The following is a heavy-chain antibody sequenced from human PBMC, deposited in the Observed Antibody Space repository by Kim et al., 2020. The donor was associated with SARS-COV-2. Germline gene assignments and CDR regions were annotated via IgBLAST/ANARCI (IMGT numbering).Heavy chain of an antibody. D-gene: IGHD6-19*01. J-gene: IGHJ6*02. V-gene: IGHV3-21*01. CDR2: ISSSSSYI. CDR3: ARDGMEQWLAYDPGTYYYYGMDV. CDR1: GFTFSSYS. Sequence: GGSLRLSCAASGFTFSSYSMNWVRQAPGKGLEWVSSISSSSSYIYYADSVKGRFTISRDNAKNSLYLQMNSLRAEDTAVYYCARDGMEQWLAYDPGTYYYYGMDVWGQGTTVTVSS.